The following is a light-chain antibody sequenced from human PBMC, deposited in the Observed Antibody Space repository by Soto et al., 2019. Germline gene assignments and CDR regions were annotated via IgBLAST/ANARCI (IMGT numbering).Light chain of an antibody. J-gene: IGKJ1*01. Sequence: DIQMTQSPSTLSVSVGDRVTITCRASQTISSWLDWYQQKPGQAPKLLIYKASTLKSGVPSRLSGSGYGTEFTPTISSMKNDDFETYYCQHYNSYSEAFGHGTKVDIK. V-gene: IGKV1-5*03. CDR1: QTISSW. CDR2: KAS. CDR3: QHYNSYSEA.